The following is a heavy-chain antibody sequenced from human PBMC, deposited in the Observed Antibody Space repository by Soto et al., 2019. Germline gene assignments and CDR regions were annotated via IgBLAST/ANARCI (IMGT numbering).Heavy chain of an antibody. CDR1: GYTFTSYG. V-gene: IGHV1-18*01. CDR3: ARRQWLVGGYYYGMDV. Sequence: QVQLVQAGDAVKKPGASVKVSCKSSGYTFTSYGISWVRQAPGQELEWMGWTSAYNGNTNYAQKLQGRVTMTTDTSTSTAYMVLRSLRSDDTAVYYCARRQWLVGGYYYGMDVWGQGTTVTVSS. J-gene: IGHJ6*02. D-gene: IGHD6-19*01. CDR2: TSAYNGNT.